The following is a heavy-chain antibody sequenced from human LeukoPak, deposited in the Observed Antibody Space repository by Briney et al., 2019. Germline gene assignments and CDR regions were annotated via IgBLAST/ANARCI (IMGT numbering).Heavy chain of an antibody. J-gene: IGHJ6*02. CDR3: ARDMATITLDV. D-gene: IGHD5-24*01. V-gene: IGHV3-30*04. CDR2: ISYDGSNK. CDR1: GFTFSSYA. Sequence: PGGSLRLSCAASGFTFSSYAMHWVRQAPGKGLEWVAVISYDGSNKYYADSVKGRFTISRDNSKNTLYLQMNSLRAEDTAVYYRARDMATITLDVWGQGTTVTVSS.